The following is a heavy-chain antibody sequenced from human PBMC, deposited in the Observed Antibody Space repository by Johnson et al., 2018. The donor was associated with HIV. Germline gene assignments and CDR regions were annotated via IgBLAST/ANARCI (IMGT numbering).Heavy chain of an antibody. CDR3: AKDLGITVAGRGGLDAFDI. D-gene: IGHD6-19*01. J-gene: IGHJ3*02. CDR1: GFTFNSYA. CDR2: ISGSGGST. V-gene: IGHV3-23*04. Sequence: VQLVESGGGLIQPGGSLRLSCAASGFTFNSYAMSWVRQGPGKGLEWVAAISGSGGSTYYADSVKGRFPISRDNSRNTLYLQMKSLRAEDTAVYYCAKDLGITVAGRGGLDAFDIWGQGTMVTVSS.